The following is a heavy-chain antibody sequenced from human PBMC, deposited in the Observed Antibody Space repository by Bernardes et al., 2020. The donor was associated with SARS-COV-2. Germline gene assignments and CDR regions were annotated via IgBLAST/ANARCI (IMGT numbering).Heavy chain of an antibody. CDR3: ARGGIFGAVKGGMDV. CDR1: GFTFSDNA. D-gene: IGHD3-3*01. CDR2: ISYDGSNK. J-gene: IGHJ6*02. V-gene: IGHV3-30-3*01. Sequence: GRSLRLCCAASGFTFSDNALHWVRQAPGKGLEWVAVISYDGSNKYYADSVKGRFTISRDNSKDTLYLQMNGLRDEDTALYYCARGGIFGAVKGGMDVWGQGTTVTVSS.